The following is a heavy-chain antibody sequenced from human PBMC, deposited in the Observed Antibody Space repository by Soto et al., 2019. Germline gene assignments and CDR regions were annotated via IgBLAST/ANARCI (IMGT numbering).Heavy chain of an antibody. Sequence: SETLSLTCTVSGGSINSSYYWGWIRQPPGKGLEWIGTLYYSGSTHYNPSLMSRVTISANTSKNQFSLKLSSVTAADTALYYCARLVTIFGVVIRMDVWGQATTVT. CDR1: GGSINSSYY. V-gene: IGHV4-39*01. J-gene: IGHJ6*02. CDR2: LYYSGST. D-gene: IGHD3-3*01. CDR3: ARLVTIFGVVIRMDV.